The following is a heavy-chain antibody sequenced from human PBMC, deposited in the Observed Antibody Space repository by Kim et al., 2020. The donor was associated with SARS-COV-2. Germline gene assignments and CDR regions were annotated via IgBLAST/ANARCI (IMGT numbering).Heavy chain of an antibody. CDR1: GFTVSSNY. V-gene: IGHV3-66*04. D-gene: IGHD5-18*01. CDR2: IYSGGST. Sequence: GGSLRLSCAASGFTVSSNYMSWVRQAPGKGLEWVSVIYSGGSTYYADSVKGRFTISRDNSKNTLYLQMNSLRAEDTAVYYCARLDTAYYYYGMDVWGQGTTVTVSS. CDR3: ARLDTAYYYYGMDV. J-gene: IGHJ6*02.